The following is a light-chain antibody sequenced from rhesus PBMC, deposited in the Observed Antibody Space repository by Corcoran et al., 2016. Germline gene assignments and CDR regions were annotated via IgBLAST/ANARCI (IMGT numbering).Light chain of an antibody. V-gene: IGKV1-43*01. CDR1: QGISTY. CDR3: LQYNSNPYS. CDR2: AAS. Sequence: DIQMTQSPSSLSASVGDRVTITCRASQGISTYLNWYQQKPGKAPKRLIDAASSLESGVPSRFSGSGSGTDFTLTISSLQPEDFATYYCLQYNSNPYSFGQGTKVEIK. J-gene: IGKJ2*01.